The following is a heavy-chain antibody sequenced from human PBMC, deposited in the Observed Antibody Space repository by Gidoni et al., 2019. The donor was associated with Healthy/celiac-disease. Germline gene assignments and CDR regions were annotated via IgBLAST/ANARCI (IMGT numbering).Heavy chain of an antibody. CDR2: IKQDGSEK. CDR1: GFTFSSYW. CDR3: ARGGIDSSSWYGTRPSDFDY. V-gene: IGHV3-7*03. J-gene: IGHJ4*02. Sequence: EVQLVESGGGLVQPGGSLRLSCAASGFTFSSYWMIWVRQAPGKGLEWVANIKQDGSEKYYVDSVKGRFTISRDNAKNSLYLQMNSLRAEDTAVYYCARGGIDSSSWYGTRPSDFDYWGQGTLVTVSS. D-gene: IGHD6-13*01.